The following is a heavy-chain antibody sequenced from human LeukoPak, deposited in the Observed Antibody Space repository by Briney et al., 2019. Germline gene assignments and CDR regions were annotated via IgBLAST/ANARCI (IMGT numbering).Heavy chain of an antibody. Sequence: SETLSLTCTVSGGSISSHYWSWIRQPPGKGLEWIGYIYYSGSTNYNPSLKSRITISVDTSKNQFSLKLSSVTAADTAVYYCARLGQPNYWGQGTLVTVSS. CDR1: GGSISSHY. CDR2: IYYSGST. J-gene: IGHJ4*02. V-gene: IGHV4-59*08. CDR3: ARLGQPNY. D-gene: IGHD3-10*01.